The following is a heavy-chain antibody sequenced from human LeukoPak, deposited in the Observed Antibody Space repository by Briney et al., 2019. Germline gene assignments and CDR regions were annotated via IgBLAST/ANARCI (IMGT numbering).Heavy chain of an antibody. V-gene: IGHV4-39*07. CDR1: GGSISRSSYY. Sequence: SETLSLTCSVSGGSISRSSYYWGWIRQPPGKGLEWIGSIYYSGSTYYNPSLKSRVTISVDTSKNQFSLKLSSVTAADTAVYYCARWPLYYYDSSGYYDYWGQGTLVTVSS. CDR3: ARWPLYYYDSSGYYDY. D-gene: IGHD3-22*01. CDR2: IYYSGST. J-gene: IGHJ4*02.